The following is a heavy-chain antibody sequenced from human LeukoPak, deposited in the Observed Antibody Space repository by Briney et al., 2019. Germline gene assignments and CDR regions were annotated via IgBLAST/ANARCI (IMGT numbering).Heavy chain of an antibody. J-gene: IGHJ3*02. V-gene: IGHV3-30*04. CDR3: ARIAGYSSSWLSGAFDI. CDR2: ISYDGSNK. CDR1: GFTFSSYA. D-gene: IGHD6-13*01. Sequence: GRSLRLSCAASGFTFSSYAMHWVRQAPGKGLEWVAVISYDGSNKYYADSVKGRFTISRDNSKNTLYLQMNSLRAEDTAVYYCARIAGYSSSWLSGAFDIWGQGKMVTVSS.